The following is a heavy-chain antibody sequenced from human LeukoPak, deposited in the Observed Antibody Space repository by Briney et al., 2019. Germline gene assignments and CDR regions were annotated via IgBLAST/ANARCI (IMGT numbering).Heavy chain of an antibody. Sequence: PSQTLSLTCTVSGGSISSGSYYWRWHRQPAGTGLEWIGSIYTSGSTNYNPSLKRRVTISVEKSKNQFSLKLSSVTAADTAVYYCAREDVDTAMVVQFDPWGQGTLVTVSS. CDR2: IYTSGST. CDR1: GGSISSGSYY. V-gene: IGHV4-61*02. J-gene: IGHJ5*02. D-gene: IGHD5-18*01. CDR3: AREDVDTAMVVQFDP.